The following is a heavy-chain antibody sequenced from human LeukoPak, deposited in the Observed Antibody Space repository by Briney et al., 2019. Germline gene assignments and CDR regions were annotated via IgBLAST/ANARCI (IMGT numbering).Heavy chain of an antibody. D-gene: IGHD3-22*01. Sequence: ASVKVSCKASGYTFTGYYMHWVRQAPGQGLEWMGWINPNSGGTNYAQKFQGRVTMTRDTPISTAYMELSRLRSDDTAVYYCARGEGEDTMIVVVEDYWGQGTLVTVSS. CDR3: ARGEGEDTMIVVVEDY. CDR1: GYTFTGYY. CDR2: INPNSGGT. V-gene: IGHV1-2*02. J-gene: IGHJ4*02.